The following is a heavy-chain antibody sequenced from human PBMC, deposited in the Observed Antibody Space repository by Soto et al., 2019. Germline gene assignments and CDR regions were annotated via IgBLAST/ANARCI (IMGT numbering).Heavy chain of an antibody. D-gene: IGHD3-10*01. CDR2: IIPVIGTP. CDR3: ARGPIVRGVALYGMDV. Sequence: SVKVSCKASGDTLSSYSISWVRQAPGQGLQWMGGIIPVIGTPNYAQRFQGRVTITADESTSTAYMELSSLRSEDTAVYYCARGPIVRGVALYGMDVWGQGTTVTVSS. CDR1: GDTLSSYS. J-gene: IGHJ6*02. V-gene: IGHV1-69*13.